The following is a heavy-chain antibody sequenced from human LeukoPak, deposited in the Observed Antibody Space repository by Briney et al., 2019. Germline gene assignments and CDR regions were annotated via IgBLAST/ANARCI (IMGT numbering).Heavy chain of an antibody. Sequence: ASVKVSCKASGYTFTSYYMHWVRQAPGQGLEWMGIINPSGGSTSYAQKFQGRVTMTRDMSTSTVYMELSSLKTEDTAVYYCTTKGYYDSSGYYYYYYYMDVWGKGTTVTVSS. CDR3: TTKGYYDSSGYYYYYYYMDV. D-gene: IGHD3-22*01. J-gene: IGHJ6*03. CDR2: INPSGGST. CDR1: GYTFTSYY. V-gene: IGHV1-46*01.